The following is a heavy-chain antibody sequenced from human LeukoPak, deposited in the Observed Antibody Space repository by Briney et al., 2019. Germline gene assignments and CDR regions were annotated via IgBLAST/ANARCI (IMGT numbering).Heavy chain of an antibody. CDR2: ISAYNGNT. CDR3: ARESDYYDRSGHHDY. Sequence: ASVKVSCKASGYTFTSYGISWVRQAPGQGLEWMGWISAYNGNTNYAQKLQGRVTMTTDTSTSTAYMELRSLRSDDTAVYYCARESDYYDRSGHHDYWGQGTLVTVSS. CDR1: GYTFTSYG. D-gene: IGHD3-22*01. J-gene: IGHJ4*02. V-gene: IGHV1-18*01.